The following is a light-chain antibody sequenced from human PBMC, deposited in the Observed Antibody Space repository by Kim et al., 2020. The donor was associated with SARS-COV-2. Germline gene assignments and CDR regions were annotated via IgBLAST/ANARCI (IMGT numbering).Light chain of an antibody. CDR3: QQYGSSPKT. CDR2: GAS. V-gene: IGKV3-20*01. J-gene: IGKJ1*01. CDR1: QSVSSSY. Sequence: SAGERATLSCRASQSVSSSYLAWYQQKPGQAPRLRIYGASSRATGIPDRFSGSGSGTDFTLTISRLEPEDFAVYYCQQYGSSPKTFGQGTKVDIK.